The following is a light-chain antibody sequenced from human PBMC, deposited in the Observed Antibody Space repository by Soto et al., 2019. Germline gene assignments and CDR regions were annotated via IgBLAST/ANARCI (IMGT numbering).Light chain of an antibody. CDR3: LQHNSDHQT. CDR2: AAS. J-gene: IGKJ1*01. Sequence: DIQMTQSPSSLSASVGDRVTITCRASQGIRDALGWYQQKPGKAPKRLIYAASSLQSGVPSRFRGSGSGTEFTLTISSLQPEDFATYYFLQHNSDHQTFGQGTKVEIK. V-gene: IGKV1-17*01. CDR1: QGIRDA.